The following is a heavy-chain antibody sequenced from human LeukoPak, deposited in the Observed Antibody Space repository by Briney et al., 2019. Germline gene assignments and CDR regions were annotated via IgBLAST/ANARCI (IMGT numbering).Heavy chain of an antibody. V-gene: IGHV4-61*02. J-gene: IGHJ3*01. CDR3: AGFADSVGATMYTFNV. Sequence: SQTLSLTCTVSGGSISSGTYYWSWIRQPAGKELEWIGRIYGSGSTNYNPSLKSRVTISLDSSKNHFSLKLSSVTAADTAVYYCAGFADSVGATMYTFNVWGQGTMVTVSS. CDR2: IYGSGST. CDR1: GGSISSGTYY. D-gene: IGHD1-26*01.